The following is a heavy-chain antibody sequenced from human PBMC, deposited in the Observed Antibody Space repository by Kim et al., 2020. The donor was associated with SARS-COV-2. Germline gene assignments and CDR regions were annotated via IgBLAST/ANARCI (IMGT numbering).Heavy chain of an antibody. D-gene: IGHD5-12*01. CDR2: ISYDGINK. Sequence: GGSLRLSCAASGFSFSGYNFHWVRQAPGKGLEWVAVISYDGINKYYADSLKSRFTITRDNSKNTLYLQMNSRRAEDTACYYCARDSGDGYNYRAFDIWGQGTMVTVSS. CDR1: GFSFSGYN. CDR3: ARDSGDGYNYRAFDI. V-gene: IGHV3-30*04. J-gene: IGHJ3*02.